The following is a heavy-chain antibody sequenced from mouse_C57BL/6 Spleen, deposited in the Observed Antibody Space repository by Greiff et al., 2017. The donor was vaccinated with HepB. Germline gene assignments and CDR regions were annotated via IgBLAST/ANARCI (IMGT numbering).Heavy chain of an antibody. Sequence: EVKLMESGGGLVKPGGSLKLSCAASGFTFSDYGMHWVRQAPEKGLEWVAYISSGSSTIYYADTVKGRFTISRDNAKNTLVLQMTSLRSEDTAMYYCARPGWLLQYFDVWGTGTTVTVSS. J-gene: IGHJ1*03. D-gene: IGHD2-3*01. CDR3: ARPGWLLQYFDV. CDR2: ISSGSSTI. V-gene: IGHV5-17*01. CDR1: GFTFSDYG.